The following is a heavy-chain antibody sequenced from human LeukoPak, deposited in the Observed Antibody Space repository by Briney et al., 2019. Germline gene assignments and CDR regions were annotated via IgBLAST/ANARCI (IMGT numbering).Heavy chain of an antibody. CDR3: ARDSSGPAF. CDR1: GFTVSNTY. D-gene: IGHD6-19*01. J-gene: IGHJ4*02. CDR2: IYSGGGT. V-gene: IGHV3-53*01. Sequence: GGSLRLSCAASGFTVSNTYMSWVRQPPGKGLEWVSVIYSGGGTFYSESVKGRFTISRDYSKNTLYLQMNSLRADDTAVYYCARDSSGPAFWGQGTLVTVSS.